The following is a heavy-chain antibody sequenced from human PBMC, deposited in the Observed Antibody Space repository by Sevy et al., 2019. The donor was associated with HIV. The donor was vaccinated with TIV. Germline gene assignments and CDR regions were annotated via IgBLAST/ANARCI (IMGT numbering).Heavy chain of an antibody. J-gene: IGHJ4*02. V-gene: IGHV1-2*02. D-gene: IGHD3-16*02. CDR3: ARWREGGGGLSV. Sequence: ASVKVSCKVSEDTFNDYYIHWVRQAPGQGLEWMGWINPNIGGTNYAQIFQGRVTMTRDTSISTDYMERSRLRSDDTAVYYWARWREGGGGLSVWGQGTLVTVSS. CDR1: EDTFNDYY. CDR2: INPNIGGT.